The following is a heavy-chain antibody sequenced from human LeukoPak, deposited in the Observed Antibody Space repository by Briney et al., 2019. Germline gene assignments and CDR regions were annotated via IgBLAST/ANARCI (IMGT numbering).Heavy chain of an antibody. CDR3: ARYGYNTQYGFDY. Sequence: GGSLRLSCAASGFTFSSYSMNWVRQAPGKGLEWVSSISSSSYIYYADSVKGRFTISRDNAKNSLYLQMNSLRAEDTAVYYCARYGYNTQYGFDYWGQGTLVTVSS. D-gene: IGHD5-24*01. J-gene: IGHJ4*02. CDR1: GFTFSSYS. CDR2: ISSSSYI. V-gene: IGHV3-21*01.